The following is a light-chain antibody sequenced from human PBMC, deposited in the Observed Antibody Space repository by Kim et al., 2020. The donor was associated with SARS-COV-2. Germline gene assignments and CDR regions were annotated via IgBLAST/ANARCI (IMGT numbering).Light chain of an antibody. CDR1: QSGISN. J-gene: IGKJ2*01. CDR3: QQYNKWPYT. V-gene: IGKV3-15*01. Sequence: SVSPGESTPLSCRACQSGISNLAVYQQKPCQAPRLLIYGPSTRATGIPARFSGSGSGTEFTLTISSLQSEDFAFYYCQQYNKWPYTFGQGTKLEI. CDR2: GPS.